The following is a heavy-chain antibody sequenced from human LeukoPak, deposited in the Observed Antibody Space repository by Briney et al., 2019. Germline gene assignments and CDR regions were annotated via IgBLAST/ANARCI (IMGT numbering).Heavy chain of an antibody. Sequence: PGGSLRLSCAASGFTFSSYGMHWVRQAPGKGLEWVAVIWYDGSNKYYADSVKGRFTISGDNAKKTLYLQMNSLRAEDTAVYYCAAAPSHRIAAGGEYWGQGTLVTVSS. CDR3: AAAPSHRIAAGGEY. V-gene: IGHV3-33*03. J-gene: IGHJ4*02. CDR1: GFTFSSYG. CDR2: IWYDGSNK. D-gene: IGHD6-13*01.